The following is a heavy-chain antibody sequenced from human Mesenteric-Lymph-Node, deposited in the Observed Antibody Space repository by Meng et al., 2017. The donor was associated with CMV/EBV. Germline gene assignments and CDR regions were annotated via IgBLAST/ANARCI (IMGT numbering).Heavy chain of an antibody. D-gene: IGHD6-13*01. CDR3: ASSSWSLYYFDY. CDR2: IHYSGST. CDR1: GGSISRGDYY. Sequence: TVSGGSISRGDYYWSWIRQHPGKGLEWIGYIHYSGSTYYNPSLKNRLTISVDTSKSQFSLNLSSVTAADTAMYYCASSSWSLYYFDYWGQGTLVTVSS. J-gene: IGHJ4*01. V-gene: IGHV4-31*03.